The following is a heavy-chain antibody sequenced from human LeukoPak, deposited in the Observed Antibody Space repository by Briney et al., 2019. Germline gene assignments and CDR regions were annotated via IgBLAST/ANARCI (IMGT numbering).Heavy chain of an antibody. Sequence: PGGSLRLSCAVSGLTFNNYAMSWVRQAPGKGLEWVSGISGRGASKYYADSVKGRFTISRDNAKNSLYLQMNSLRAEDMALYYCAKAAHSSSWYEGSWFDPWGQGTLVTVSS. J-gene: IGHJ5*02. CDR2: ISGRGASK. CDR1: GLTFNNYA. D-gene: IGHD6-13*01. CDR3: AKAAHSSSWYEGSWFDP. V-gene: IGHV3-23*01.